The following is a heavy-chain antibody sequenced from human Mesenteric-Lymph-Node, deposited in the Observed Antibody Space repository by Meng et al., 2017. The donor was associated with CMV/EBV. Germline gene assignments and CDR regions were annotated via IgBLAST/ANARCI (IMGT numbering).Heavy chain of an antibody. V-gene: IGHV4-30-4*08. CDR3: ARVNYDFWSGYYFRWFDP. CDR2: IYYSGNA. J-gene: IGHJ5*01. Sequence: ISSGDYYWSWIRQTPGKGLEWIGYIYYSGNAYYNPSLKSRLTMSVDTSANQFSLRLSSVTAADTAVYFCARVNYDFWSGYYFRWFDPWGQGTLVTVSS. D-gene: IGHD3-3*01. CDR1: ISSGDYY.